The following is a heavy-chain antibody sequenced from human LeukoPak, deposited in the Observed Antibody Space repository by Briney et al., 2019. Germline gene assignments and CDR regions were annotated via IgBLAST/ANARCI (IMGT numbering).Heavy chain of an antibody. Sequence: PGGSLRLSCVASGFTFSSYGMNWVREAPGKVLEWVSSSAGSGGGGGTYHADSVKGRFTISRDDSKNTLFPHMNSLRVEDTAVYYCAKGTTGHCSGATCYPFDMWGQGTVVTVSS. CDR1: GFTFSSYG. D-gene: IGHD2-15*01. CDR3: AKGTTGHCSGATCYPFDM. CDR2: SAGSGGGGGT. J-gene: IGHJ3*02. V-gene: IGHV3-23*01.